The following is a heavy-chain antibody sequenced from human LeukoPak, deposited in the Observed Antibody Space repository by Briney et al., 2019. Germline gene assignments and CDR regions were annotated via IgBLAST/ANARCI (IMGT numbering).Heavy chain of an antibody. V-gene: IGHV3-49*04. CDR3: TSLTRGYSGYYYYGLDV. CDR1: GFTFGDSA. D-gene: IGHD5-12*01. CDR2: IGSKRYGETT. J-gene: IGHJ6*02. Sequence: PGGSLRLSCTTSGFTFGDSAMSRVRQAPGTGLEWVSFIGSKRYGETTQYAASVKGRFTVSRDDSKNIAYLHMNSVTTGDTAVYYCTSLTRGYSGYYYYGLDVWGQGTTVIVSS.